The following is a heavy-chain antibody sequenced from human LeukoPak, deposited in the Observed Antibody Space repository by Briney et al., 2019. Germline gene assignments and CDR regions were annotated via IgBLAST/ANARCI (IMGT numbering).Heavy chain of an antibody. V-gene: IGHV3-11*04. Sequence: GGSLRLSCAASGFTFSDYYMSWIRQAPGKGLEWVSYISSSGSTIYYADSVKGRFTISRDNAKNSLYPQMNSLRAEDTAVYYCASRDYDSSGFDYWGQGTLVTVSS. CDR1: GFTFSDYY. D-gene: IGHD3-22*01. J-gene: IGHJ4*02. CDR2: ISSSGSTI. CDR3: ASRDYDSSGFDY.